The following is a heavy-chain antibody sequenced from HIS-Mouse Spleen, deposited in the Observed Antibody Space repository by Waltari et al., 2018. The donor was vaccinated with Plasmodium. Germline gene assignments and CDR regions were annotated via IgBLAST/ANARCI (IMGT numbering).Heavy chain of an antibody. V-gene: IGHV3-9*01. J-gene: IGHJ4*02. CDR2: IRWNSGSI. CDR1: GFTFDDYA. CDR3: AKDLTGDGDYFDY. D-gene: IGHD7-27*01. Sequence: GGLVQPGRSLRLSCAASGFTFDDYAMHWVRQAPGKGLEWVSGIRWNSGSIGYADSVKGRFTISRDNAKNSLYLQMNSLRAEDTALYYCAKDLTGDGDYFDYWGQGTLVTVSS.